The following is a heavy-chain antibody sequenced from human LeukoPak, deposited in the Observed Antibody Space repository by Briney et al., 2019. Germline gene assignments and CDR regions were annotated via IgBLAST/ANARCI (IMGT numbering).Heavy chain of an antibody. CDR2: ISSSSSNT. CDR3: ARSYGVAAEYGMDF. CDR1: GFTFSDYY. J-gene: IGHJ6*02. V-gene: IGHV3-11*03. D-gene: IGHD6-13*01. Sequence: PGGSLRLSCAASGFTFSDYYMGWVRQAPGVGREWVSYISSSSSNTNYADSVKGRCTVSRDNAKNSLYLQMNSLRAEDTAVYYCARSYGVAAEYGMDFWGQGTTVTVSS.